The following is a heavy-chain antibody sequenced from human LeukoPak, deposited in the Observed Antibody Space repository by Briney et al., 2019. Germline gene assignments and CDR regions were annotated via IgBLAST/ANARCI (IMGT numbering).Heavy chain of an antibody. J-gene: IGHJ4*02. V-gene: IGHV3-23*01. CDR1: GFTFSSYA. CDR2: ISGSGGST. CDR3: AKDRCSRGNCYTYFDY. D-gene: IGHD2-15*01. Sequence: PGGSLRLSCAASGFTFSSYAMSWVRQAPGKGLEWVSSISGSGGSTYYADSVKGRFTISRDNSKNTLDLQMNSLRAEDTAVYYCAKDRCSRGNCYTYFDYWGQGTLVTVSS.